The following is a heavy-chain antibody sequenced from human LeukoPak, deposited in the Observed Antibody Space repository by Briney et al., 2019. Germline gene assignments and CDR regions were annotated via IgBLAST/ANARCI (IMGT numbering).Heavy chain of an antibody. Sequence: SETLSLTCTVSGGSISSSSYYWGWIRQPPGKGLEWIGSIYYSGSTYYNPSLKSRVTISVDTSKNQFSLKLTSVTAAETAVYYCAREGRYRYGYNEYHLYMDIWGKGTTVTVSS. CDR2: IYYSGST. D-gene: IGHD5-18*01. V-gene: IGHV4-39*07. CDR1: GGSISSSSYY. CDR3: AREGRYRYGYNEYHLYMDI. J-gene: IGHJ6*03.